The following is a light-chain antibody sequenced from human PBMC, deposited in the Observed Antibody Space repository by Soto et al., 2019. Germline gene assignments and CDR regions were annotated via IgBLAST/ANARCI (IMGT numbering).Light chain of an antibody. J-gene: IGLJ2*01. V-gene: IGLV1-51*01. CDR3: GTWDSSLSAVV. CDR2: DNN. CDR1: SSNIGNNY. Sequence: QSALTQPPSVSAAPGQKVTISCSGSSSNIGNNYVPWYQQLPGTAPKLLIYDNNKRPSGIPDRFSGSKSGTSATLGITGLQTGDEADYYGGTWDSSLSAVVFGGGTQLTVL.